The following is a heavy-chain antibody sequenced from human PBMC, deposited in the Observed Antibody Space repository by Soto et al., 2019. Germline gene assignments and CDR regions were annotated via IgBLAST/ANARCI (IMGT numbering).Heavy chain of an antibody. CDR2: MNPNSGNT. CDR1: GYTFTRYD. Sequence: QVQLVQSGAVVKKPGASVKVSCKVSGYTFTRYDINWVRQATGQGLEWMGWMNPNSGNTGYVQEFQGRVTMTRNTSISTAYMELSSLRSEDTAVYYCARTYGDLDVWGQGTTVTVSS. CDR3: ARTYGDLDV. D-gene: IGHD4-17*01. J-gene: IGHJ6*02. V-gene: IGHV1-8*01.